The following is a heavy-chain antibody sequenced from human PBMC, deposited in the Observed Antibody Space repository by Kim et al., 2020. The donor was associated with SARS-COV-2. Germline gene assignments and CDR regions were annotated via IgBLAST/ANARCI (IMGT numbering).Heavy chain of an antibody. CDR2: ISSSSSYI. CDR1: GFTFSSYS. V-gene: IGHV3-21*01. Sequence: GGSLRLSCAASGFTFSSYSMNWVRQAPGKGLEWVSSISSSSSYIYYADSVKGRFTISRDNAKNSLYLQMNSLRAEDTAVYYCARDRSVVRFDPWGQGTLVTVSS. J-gene: IGHJ5*02. D-gene: IGHD1-26*01. CDR3: ARDRSVVRFDP.